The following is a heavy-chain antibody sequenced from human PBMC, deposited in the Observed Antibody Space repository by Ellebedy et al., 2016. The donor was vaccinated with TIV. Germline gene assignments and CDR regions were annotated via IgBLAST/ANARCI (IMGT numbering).Heavy chain of an antibody. CDR3: ARLNGGVEY. J-gene: IGHJ4*02. CDR2: IRSKAYGGST. V-gene: IGHV3-49*03. Sequence: GGSLRLSCTGSGFTFGDYAMSWFRQAPGRRLEWIGFIRSKAYGGSTEYAASVKGRFTISRDNAKNSLYLQMNSLRAEDTAVYYCARLNGGVEYWGQGTLVTVSS. D-gene: IGHD4-23*01. CDR1: GFTFGDYA.